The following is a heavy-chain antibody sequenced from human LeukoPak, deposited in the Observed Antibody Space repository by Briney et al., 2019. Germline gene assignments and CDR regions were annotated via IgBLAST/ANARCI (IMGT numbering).Heavy chain of an antibody. V-gene: IGHV4-34*01. CDR3: ARGDFWSGIVDY. CDR1: GGSFSGYY. J-gene: IGHJ4*02. CDR2: INHSGST. D-gene: IGHD3-3*01. Sequence: SETLSLTCAVYGGSFSGYYWSWIRQPPGKGLEWIGEINHSGSTNYNPSLKSRVTTSVDTSKNQFSLKLSTVTAADTAVYYCARGDFWSGIVDYWGQGTLVTVSS.